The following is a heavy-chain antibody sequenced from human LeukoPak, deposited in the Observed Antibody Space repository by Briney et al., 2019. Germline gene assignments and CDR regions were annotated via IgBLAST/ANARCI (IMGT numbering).Heavy chain of an antibody. CDR2: IKQDGSEK. V-gene: IGHV3-7*01. Sequence: RPGGSLRLSCAASGFTFSSYWMSWVRQAPGKGLEWVANIKQDGSEKYYVDSVKGRFTISRDNAKNSLYLQMNSLRAEDTAVYYCARVPYSSGWYGSYYYYYMDVWGKGTTVTVSS. CDR1: GFTFSSYW. J-gene: IGHJ6*03. D-gene: IGHD6-19*01. CDR3: ARVPYSSGWYGSYYYYYMDV.